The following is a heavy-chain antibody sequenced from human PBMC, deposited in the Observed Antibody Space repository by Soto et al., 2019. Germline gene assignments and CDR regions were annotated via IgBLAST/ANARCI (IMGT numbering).Heavy chain of an antibody. Sequence: QVQLVESGGGVVQPGRSLRLSCAASGFSISTYGMHWVRQAPGKGLEWVAVIWYDGRNKYYADSVKGRFTISRDTSNNTLFLQMNSLRAEDTAVYDCAGAAAEGWFDPWGQGALVTVSS. V-gene: IGHV3-33*01. CDR1: GFSISTYG. CDR3: AGAAAEGWFDP. J-gene: IGHJ5*02. D-gene: IGHD6-13*01. CDR2: IWYDGRNK.